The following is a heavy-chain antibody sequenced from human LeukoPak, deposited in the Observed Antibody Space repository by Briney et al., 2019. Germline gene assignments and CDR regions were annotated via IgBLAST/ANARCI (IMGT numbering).Heavy chain of an antibody. J-gene: IGHJ4*02. Sequence: KPGGSLRLSCAASGFTFSSYTMNWVRQAPGKGLEWVSSISSSSSYIYYADSVKGRFTISRDNAKNSLYLQMNSLRAEDTAVYYCATGPGIGFGGVSYYWGQGALVTVSS. V-gene: IGHV3-21*04. CDR2: ISSSSSYI. D-gene: IGHD3-16*01. CDR3: ATGPGIGFGGVSYY. CDR1: GFTFSSYT.